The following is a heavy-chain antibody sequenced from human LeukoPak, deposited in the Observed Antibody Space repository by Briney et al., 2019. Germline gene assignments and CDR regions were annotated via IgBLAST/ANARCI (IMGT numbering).Heavy chain of an antibody. V-gene: IGHV4-34*01. CDR1: GGSFSGYY. J-gene: IGHJ4*02. Sequence: SETLSLTCAVYGGSFSGYYWSWIRQPPGKGLEWIGEINHSGSTNYNPSLKSRVTILVDTSKNQFSLKLSSVTAADTAVYYCATPGGRYSSGWSFDYWGQGTLVTVSS. CDR2: INHSGST. CDR3: ATPGGRYSSGWSFDY. D-gene: IGHD6-19*01.